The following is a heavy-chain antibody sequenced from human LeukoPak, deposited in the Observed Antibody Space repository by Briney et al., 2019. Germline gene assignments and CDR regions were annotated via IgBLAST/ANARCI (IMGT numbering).Heavy chain of an antibody. CDR2: ISSVGSPI. Sequence: GGSLRLSCVASGFSITSYSMNWVRRAPGKGLEWLSYISSVGSPIYYADSVKGRFTISRDIAKNSLFLQMNSLRPEDTAVYYCARDRSSYYLDYWGQGTLVTVSS. CDR3: ARDRSSYYLDY. CDR1: GFSITSYS. J-gene: IGHJ4*02. V-gene: IGHV3-48*01. D-gene: IGHD6-13*01.